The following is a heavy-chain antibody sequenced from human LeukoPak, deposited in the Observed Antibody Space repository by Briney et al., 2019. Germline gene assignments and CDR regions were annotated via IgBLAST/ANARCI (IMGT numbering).Heavy chain of an antibody. V-gene: IGHV4-59*01. D-gene: IGHD3-22*01. J-gene: IGHJ4*02. CDR1: GGSISSYY. CDR3: ARLNYYDSSGYSKYYFDY. Sequence: SETLSLTCTVSGGSISSYYWSWIRQPPGKGLEWIGYIYYSGSTNYNPSLKSRVTISVDTSKNQFSLKLSSVTAADTAVYYCARLNYYDSSGYSKYYFDYWGQGTLVTVSS. CDR2: IYYSGST.